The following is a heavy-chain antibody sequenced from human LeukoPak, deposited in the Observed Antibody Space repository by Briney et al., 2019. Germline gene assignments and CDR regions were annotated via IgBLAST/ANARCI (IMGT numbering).Heavy chain of an antibody. J-gene: IGHJ5*02. CDR3: ARDVHGDYGSGWFDP. CDR1: GYTFTGYY. V-gene: IGHV1-2*02. Sequence: ASVKVSCKASGYTFTGYYMHWVRQAPGQGLEWMGWINPNSGGTNYAQKFQGRVTMTRDTSISTAYMELSRLRSDDTAVYYCARDVHGDYGSGWFDPWGQGTLVSVSS. CDR2: INPNSGGT. D-gene: IGHD4-17*01.